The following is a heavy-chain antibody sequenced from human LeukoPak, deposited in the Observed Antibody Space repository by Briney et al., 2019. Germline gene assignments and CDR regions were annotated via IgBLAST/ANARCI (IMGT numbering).Heavy chain of an antibody. V-gene: IGHV3-30*04. Sequence: PGGSLRLSCAASGFTFSSYAMHWVRQAPGKGLEWVAVISYDGSNKYYADSVKGRFTISRDNSKNTLYLQMNSLRAEDTAVYYCARDLSVRWELLLSAFDIWGQGTMVTVSS. CDR3: ARDLSVRWELLLSAFDI. CDR1: GFTFSSYA. D-gene: IGHD1-26*01. J-gene: IGHJ3*02. CDR2: ISYDGSNK.